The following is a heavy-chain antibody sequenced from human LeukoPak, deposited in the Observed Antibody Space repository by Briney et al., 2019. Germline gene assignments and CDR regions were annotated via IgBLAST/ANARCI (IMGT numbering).Heavy chain of an antibody. CDR2: IKRDGSEK. J-gene: IGHJ4*02. V-gene: IGHV3-7*01. CDR3: ARSRSAGY. CDR1: GFIFSSYA. Sequence: PGGSLRLSCAASGFIFSSYAMSWVRQAPGKGLEWVANIKRDGSEKYYVDSVKGRFTISRDNAKNSLYLQMDSLRAEDTAVYYCARSRSAGYWGQGTLVTVSS.